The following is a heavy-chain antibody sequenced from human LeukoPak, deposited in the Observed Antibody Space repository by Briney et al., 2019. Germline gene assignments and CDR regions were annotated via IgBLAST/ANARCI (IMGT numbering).Heavy chain of an antibody. J-gene: IGHJ4*02. V-gene: IGHV3-72*01. D-gene: IGHD6-13*01. CDR1: GFTFSDHY. Sequence: PGGSLRLSCAASGFTFSDHYMDWVRQAPGKGLQWVARIRNRARSYTTQYAPSVKDRFTIARDDTENSLFLQMNSLDTEDTAVYYCAKGSPYSSSWSQGVWGQGTLVTVSS. CDR3: AKGSPYSSSWSQGV. CDR2: IRNRARSYTT.